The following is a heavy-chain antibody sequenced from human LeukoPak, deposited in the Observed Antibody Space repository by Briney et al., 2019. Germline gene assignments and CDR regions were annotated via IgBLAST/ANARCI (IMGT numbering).Heavy chain of an antibody. CDR3: ASTLDYDFWSGYPY. Sequence: ASVKVSCKASGGTFSSYAISWVRQAPGQGLEWMGGIIPIFGTANCAQKFQGRVTITTDESTSTAYMELSSLRSEDTAVYYCASTLDYDFWSGYPYWGQGTLVTVSS. CDR1: GGTFSSYA. V-gene: IGHV1-69*05. D-gene: IGHD3-3*01. CDR2: IIPIFGTA. J-gene: IGHJ4*02.